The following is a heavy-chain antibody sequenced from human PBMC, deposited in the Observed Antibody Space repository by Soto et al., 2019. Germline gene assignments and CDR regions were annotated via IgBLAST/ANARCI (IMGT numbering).Heavy chain of an antibody. CDR2: IYYSGST. V-gene: IGHV4-59*04. D-gene: IGHD6-13*01. J-gene: IGHJ4*02. Sequence: SETLSLTCTASGGSISSYYWSWIRQPPGKGLERIGYIYYSGSTYYNPSLKSRVTISVDTSKNQFSLKLSSVTAADTAVYYCVGGAAAGIYLLIDYWGQGTLVTVSS. CDR3: VGGAAAGIYLLIDY. CDR1: GGSISSYY.